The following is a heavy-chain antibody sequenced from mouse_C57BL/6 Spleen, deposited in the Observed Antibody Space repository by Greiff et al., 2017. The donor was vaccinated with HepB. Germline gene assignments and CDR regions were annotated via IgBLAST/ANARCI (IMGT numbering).Heavy chain of an antibody. V-gene: IGHV1-82*01. CDR2: IYPGDGDT. J-gene: IGHJ4*01. D-gene: IGHD4-1*01. CDR3: ARKGTGNYAMDY. CDR1: GYAFSSSW. Sequence: VQLVESGPELVKPGASVKISCKASGYAFSSSWMNWVKQRPGKGLEWIGRIYPGDGDTNYNGKFKGKATLTADKSSSTAYMQLSSLTSEDSAVYFCARKGTGNYAMDYWGQGTSVTVSS.